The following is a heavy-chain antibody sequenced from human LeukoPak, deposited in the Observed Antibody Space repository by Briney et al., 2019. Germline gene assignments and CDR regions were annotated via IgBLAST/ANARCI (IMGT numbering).Heavy chain of an antibody. CDR1: GFTFGDYG. Sequence: GGSLRLSCTASGFTFGDYGVSWIRQAPGKGLEWLGCIRSKAYGGATEYAASVKGRFIISRDDSESIAYLEMKTLKTEDTAVYYCFPFYFDGTAYPYPWLEPWGQGTPVTVSS. CDR3: FPFYFDGTAYPYPWLEP. CDR2: IRSKAYGGAT. V-gene: IGHV3-49*03. J-gene: IGHJ5*02. D-gene: IGHD3-9*01.